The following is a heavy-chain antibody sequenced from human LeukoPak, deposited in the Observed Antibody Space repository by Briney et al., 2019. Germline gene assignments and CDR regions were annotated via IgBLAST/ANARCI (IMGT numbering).Heavy chain of an antibody. CDR2: IYYSGST. V-gene: IGHV4-39*01. CDR3: ARLPGCSSGWYDY. CDR1: GGSISSSSYY. J-gene: IGHJ4*02. D-gene: IGHD6-19*01. Sequence: SETLSLTCTVSGGSISSSSYYWGWIRQPPGKGVEWIGSIYYSGSTYYNPSLKSRVTISVDTSKNQFSLKLSSVTAADTAVYYCARLPGCSSGWYDYWGQGTLVTVSS.